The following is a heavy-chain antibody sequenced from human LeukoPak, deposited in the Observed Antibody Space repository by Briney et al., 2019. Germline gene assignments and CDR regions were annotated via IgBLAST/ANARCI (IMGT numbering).Heavy chain of an antibody. CDR3: ARSGGYDCGFDY. V-gene: IGHV4-59*01. D-gene: IGHD5-12*01. Sequence: SETLSLTCTVSGGSISSYYWSWIRQPPGKGLEWIGYIYYSGSTNYNPSLKSRVTISVDTSKNQFSLKLSSVTAADTAVYYCARSGGYDCGFDYWGQGTLVTVAS. J-gene: IGHJ4*02. CDR2: IYYSGST. CDR1: GGSISSYY.